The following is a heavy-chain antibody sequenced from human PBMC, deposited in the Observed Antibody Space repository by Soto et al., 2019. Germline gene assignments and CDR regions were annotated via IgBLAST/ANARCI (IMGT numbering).Heavy chain of an antibody. CDR3: ARAVVGGTESEYFQH. CDR1: GFNVSSNY. J-gene: IGHJ1*01. V-gene: IGHV3-53*02. Sequence: EVQLVETGGGLIQPGGSLRLSCAASGFNVSSNYMTWDRQAPGKGLEWVSIIYSGGSTYYADSVKGRFTISRDNSKNTLYLQMNSLRAEDTAVYYCARAVVGGTESEYFQHWGQGTQVTVST. CDR2: IYSGGST. D-gene: IGHD1-26*01.